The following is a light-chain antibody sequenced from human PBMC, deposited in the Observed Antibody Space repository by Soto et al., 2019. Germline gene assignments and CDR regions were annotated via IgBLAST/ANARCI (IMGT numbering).Light chain of an antibody. CDR2: GTS. V-gene: IGKV3D-15*01. Sequence: EIVMTQSPVTLSVSPGERATLSCRASQSVSGKLAWYQQKPGQTPRLLIYGTSTRATGIPARFSGSGSGTEFTLTISSLQSEDFAFYYCLQYDAGRRFGQGTQVE. CDR1: QSVSGK. J-gene: IGKJ1*01. CDR3: LQYDAGRR.